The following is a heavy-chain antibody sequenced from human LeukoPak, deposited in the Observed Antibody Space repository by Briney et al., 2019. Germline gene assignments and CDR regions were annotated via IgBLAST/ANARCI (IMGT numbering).Heavy chain of an antibody. D-gene: IGHD3-16*01. Sequence: SETLSLTCAVYGGSFSGYYWSWIRQPPGKGLEWIGEINHSGSTNYNPSLKSRVTISVDTSKNQFSLKLSSVTAADTAVYYCARRLTTRSYYFDYWGQGTLVTVAS. CDR1: GGSFSGYY. J-gene: IGHJ4*02. CDR3: ARRLTTRSYYFDY. V-gene: IGHV4-34*01. CDR2: INHSGST.